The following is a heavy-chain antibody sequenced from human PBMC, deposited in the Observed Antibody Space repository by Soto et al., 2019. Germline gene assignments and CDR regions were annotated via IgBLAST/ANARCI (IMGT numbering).Heavy chain of an antibody. CDR3: ASMVRGAIGSYFDY. CDR2: IYYSGST. J-gene: IGHJ4*02. Sequence: SETLSLTCTVSGGSISSGDYYWSWLRQPPGKGLEWIGYIYYSGSTYYNPSLKSRVTISVDTSKNQFSLKLSSVTAADTAVYYCASMVRGAIGSYFDYWGQGTLVTVSS. D-gene: IGHD3-10*01. CDR1: GGSISSGDYY. V-gene: IGHV4-30-4*01.